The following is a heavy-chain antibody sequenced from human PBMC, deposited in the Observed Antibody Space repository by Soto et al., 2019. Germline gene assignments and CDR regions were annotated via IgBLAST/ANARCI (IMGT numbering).Heavy chain of an antibody. CDR1: GGSISSSSYY. Sequence: KPSETLSLTCTVSGGSISSSSYYWGWIRQPPGKGLEWIGSIYYSGSTYYNPSLKSRVTISVDTSKNQFSLKLSSVTAADTAVYYCARHVGDFWMSYYYGMDVWGQGTTVTVSS. CDR2: IYYSGST. CDR3: ARHVGDFWMSYYYGMDV. D-gene: IGHD3-3*01. V-gene: IGHV4-39*01. J-gene: IGHJ6*02.